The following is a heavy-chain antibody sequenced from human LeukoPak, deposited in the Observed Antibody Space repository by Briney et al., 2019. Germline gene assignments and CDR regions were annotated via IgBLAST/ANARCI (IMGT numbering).Heavy chain of an antibody. J-gene: IGHJ3*02. Sequence: GGSLRLSCAASGFTFSSYAMHWVRQAPGKGLEWVAVISYDGSNKYYADSVKGRFTISRDNSKNTLYLQMNSLRAEYTAVYYCASRGNLRGYDFWSGYYTEAFDIWGQGTMVTVSS. CDR3: ASRGNLRGYDFWSGYYTEAFDI. V-gene: IGHV3-30-3*01. D-gene: IGHD3-3*01. CDR1: GFTFSSYA. CDR2: ISYDGSNK.